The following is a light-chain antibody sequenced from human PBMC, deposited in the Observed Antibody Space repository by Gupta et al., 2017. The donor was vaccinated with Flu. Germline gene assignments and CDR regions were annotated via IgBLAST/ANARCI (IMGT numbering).Light chain of an antibody. J-gene: IGLJ2*01. CDR2: LEDSGTY. CDR3: ETWGSNTRV. Sequence: QPVVTQSSSASASLGSTVKLTCTVTSGHSDFIVSWHQQHPGKAPRFLMKLEDSGTYTKGSGVPDRFSVSISGADHYLTISNDQSEDEADYYCETWGSNTRVFGGGTTLTVL. CDR1: SGHSDFI. V-gene: IGLV4-60*03.